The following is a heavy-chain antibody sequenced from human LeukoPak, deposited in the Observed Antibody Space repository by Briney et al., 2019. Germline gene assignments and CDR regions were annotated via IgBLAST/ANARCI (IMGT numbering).Heavy chain of an antibody. J-gene: IGHJ4*02. CDR3: ARTGSSRVRGVIFDY. V-gene: IGHV3-48*04. CDR2: ISGSSSAI. CDR1: GFTFNTYS. D-gene: IGHD3-10*01. Sequence: SGGSLRLSCAASGFTFNTYSIHWVRQAPGKGLEWVSYISGSSSAIYYADSVRGRFTISRDNAKNSLYLQMNSLRAEDTAVYYCARTGSSRVRGVIFDYWGQGTLVTVSS.